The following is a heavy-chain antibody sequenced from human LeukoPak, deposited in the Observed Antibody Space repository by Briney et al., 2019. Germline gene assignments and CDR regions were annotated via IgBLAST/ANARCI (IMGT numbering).Heavy chain of an antibody. Sequence: PSETLSLTCTVSGGSISSSSYYWSWIRQPPGKGLEWIGYIYYSGSTNYNPSLKSRVTISVDTSKNQFSLKLSSVTAADTAVYYCARDTGGNSPYYFDYWGQGTLVTVSS. V-gene: IGHV4-61*01. CDR3: ARDTGGNSPYYFDY. D-gene: IGHD4-23*01. J-gene: IGHJ4*02. CDR1: GGSISSSSYY. CDR2: IYYSGST.